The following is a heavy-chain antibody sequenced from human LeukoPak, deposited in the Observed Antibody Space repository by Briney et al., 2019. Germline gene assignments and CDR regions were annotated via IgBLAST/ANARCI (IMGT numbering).Heavy chain of an antibody. Sequence: GGSLRLSCIGFGFTFGDYAMSWFRQAPGKGLEWVGFIRSKAYGGTTEYAASVKGRFTISRDDSKSIAYLQMNSLKTEDTAVYYCTRVWELQIKLFDYWGQGTLVTVSS. V-gene: IGHV3-49*03. CDR2: IRSKAYGGTT. CDR1: GFTFGDYA. CDR3: TRVWELQIKLFDY. J-gene: IGHJ4*02. D-gene: IGHD1-26*01.